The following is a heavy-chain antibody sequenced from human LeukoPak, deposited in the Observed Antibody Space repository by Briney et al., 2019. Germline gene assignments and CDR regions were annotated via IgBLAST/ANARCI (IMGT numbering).Heavy chain of an antibody. V-gene: IGHV1-46*01. CDR2: INPSGGST. Sequence: AASVKVSCKASGYTFTSYYMHWVRQAPGQGLEWMGIINPSGGSTSYAQKFQGRVTMTRDTSTSTVYMELSSLRSEDTAVYYCARVPHGRYCSSTSCYYHDWFDPWGQGTLVTVSS. J-gene: IGHJ5*02. D-gene: IGHD2-2*01. CDR1: GYTFTSYY. CDR3: ARVPHGRYCSSTSCYYHDWFDP.